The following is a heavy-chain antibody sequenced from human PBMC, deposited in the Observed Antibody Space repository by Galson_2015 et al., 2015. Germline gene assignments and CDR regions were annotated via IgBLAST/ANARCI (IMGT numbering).Heavy chain of an antibody. CDR1: GYTFTSYA. V-gene: IGHV1-3*01. CDR3: ARIITMVQGVIKYNWFDP. CDR2: INAGNGNT. J-gene: IGHJ5*02. D-gene: IGHD3-10*01. Sequence: SVKVSCKASGYTFTSYAMHWVRQAPGQRLEWMGWINAGNGNTKYSQNFQGIVTITRDTSASTAYMELSSLRSEDTAVYYCARIITMVQGVIKYNWFDPWGQGTLVTVSS.